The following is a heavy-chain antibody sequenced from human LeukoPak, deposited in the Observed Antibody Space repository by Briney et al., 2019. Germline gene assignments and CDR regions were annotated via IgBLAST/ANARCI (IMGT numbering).Heavy chain of an antibody. Sequence: GGSLRLSCAASGFTFSSYAMSWVRQAPGKGLEWVSAISGSGGSTYYADSVKGRFTISRDNSKNTLYLQMNSLRAEDTAVYYCARDLTPGIAVAGAFDYWGQGTLVTVSS. D-gene: IGHD6-19*01. J-gene: IGHJ4*02. CDR1: GFTFSSYA. CDR2: ISGSGGST. CDR3: ARDLTPGIAVAGAFDY. V-gene: IGHV3-23*01.